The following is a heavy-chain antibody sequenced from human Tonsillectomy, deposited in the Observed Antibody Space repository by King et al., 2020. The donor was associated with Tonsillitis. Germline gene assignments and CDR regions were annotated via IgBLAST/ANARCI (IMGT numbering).Heavy chain of an antibody. CDR1: GYMFTNSW. Sequence: VQLVESGAEVKKPGESLTISCKGSGYMFTNSWIGWVRQMPGKGLEWMGIIYTGDSDTRYSPSFQGRVTISADKSISTAYLQWSSLKASDTAMYYCARQGDLGSSDGWDYWGQGTLITVSS. D-gene: IGHD6-19*01. CDR3: ARQGDLGSSDGWDY. CDR2: IYTGDSDT. V-gene: IGHV5-51*01. J-gene: IGHJ4*02.